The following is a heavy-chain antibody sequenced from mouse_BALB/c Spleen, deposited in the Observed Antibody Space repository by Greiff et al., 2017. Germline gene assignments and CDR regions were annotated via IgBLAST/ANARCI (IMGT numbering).Heavy chain of an antibody. Sequence: QLQQSGAELAKPGASVKMSCKASGYTFTSYWMHWVKQRPGQGLEWIGYINPSTGYTEYNQKFKDKATLTADKSSSTAYMQLSSLTSEDSAVYYCARGEVRPFAYWGQGTLVTVSA. J-gene: IGHJ3*01. CDR2: INPSTGYT. D-gene: IGHD2-14*01. V-gene: IGHV1-7*01. CDR3: ARGEVRPFAY. CDR1: GYTFTSYW.